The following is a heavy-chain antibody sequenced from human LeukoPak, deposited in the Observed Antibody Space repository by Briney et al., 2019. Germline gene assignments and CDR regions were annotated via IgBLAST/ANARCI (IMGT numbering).Heavy chain of an antibody. J-gene: IGHJ5*02. CDR1: GGPISSGGYS. CDR3: ARETPLRYFDP. Sequence: PSETLSLTCAVSGGPISSGGYSWNWIRQPPGKGLEWIGYIHSSGTAYYNPSLKSRVTISLDRSKNHFSLNLTSVTAADTAVYFCARETPLRYFDPWGQGTLVTVSS. D-gene: IGHD3-9*01. V-gene: IGHV4-30-2*01. CDR2: IHSSGTA.